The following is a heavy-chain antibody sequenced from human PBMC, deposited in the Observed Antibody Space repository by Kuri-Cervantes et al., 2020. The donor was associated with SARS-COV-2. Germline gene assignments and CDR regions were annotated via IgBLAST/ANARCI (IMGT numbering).Heavy chain of an antibody. Sequence: ASVTVSCKVSGYTFINYYMHGVRQAPGQGLEWMGMINPAGGDTNYAQNIQGRVTMTRDTSTRTVYMELTSLRSEYTAIYYCTRAGDIVVVPYYGMDVWGQGTTVTVSS. V-gene: IGHV1-46*03. D-gene: IGHD2-15*01. CDR3: TRAGDIVVVPYYGMDV. CDR1: GYTFINYY. J-gene: IGHJ6*02. CDR2: INPAGGDT.